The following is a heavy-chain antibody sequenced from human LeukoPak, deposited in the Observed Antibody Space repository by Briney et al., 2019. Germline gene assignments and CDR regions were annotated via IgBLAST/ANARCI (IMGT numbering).Heavy chain of an antibody. CDR2: IYTSGST. D-gene: IGHD6-19*01. Sequence: SETLSLTCTVSGGSISSGCYYWSWIRQPAGKGLEWIGRIYTSGSTNYNTSLKSRVTISVATSKSQFFLDLSSVTSSDTAVYYCARARSGTRNAFDIWGQGTMVIVSS. CDR3: ARARSGTRNAFDI. J-gene: IGHJ3*02. V-gene: IGHV4-61*02. CDR1: GGSISSGCYY.